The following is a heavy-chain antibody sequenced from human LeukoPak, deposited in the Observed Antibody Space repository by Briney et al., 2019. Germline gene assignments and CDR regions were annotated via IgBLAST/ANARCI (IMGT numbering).Heavy chain of an antibody. V-gene: IGHV4-61*01. CDR1: GGSVSSDSYY. Sequence: SETLSLTCTVSGGSVSSDSYYWSWIRQPPGKGLEWIGYIYYIGSTSYNPSLKSRVTISVDMSKNQFSLKLTSVTAADTAVYYCATKGPRRGYFDYWGQGTLVAVSS. J-gene: IGHJ4*02. CDR2: IYYIGST. CDR3: ATKGPRRGYFDY.